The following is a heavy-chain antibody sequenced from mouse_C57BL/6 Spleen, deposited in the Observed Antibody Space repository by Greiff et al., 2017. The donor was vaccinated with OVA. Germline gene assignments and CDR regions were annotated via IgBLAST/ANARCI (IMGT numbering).Heavy chain of an antibody. J-gene: IGHJ1*03. CDR3: ARDQLRDSYFDV. Sequence: EVKLQESGPGLVKPSQPVFLTCTVTGISITTGNYRWSWIRQFPGNKLEWIGYIYYSGTITYNPSLTSRTTITRDTPKNQFFLEMNSLTAEDTATYYCARDQLRDSYFDVWGTGTTVTVSS. CDR2: IYYSGTI. V-gene: IGHV3-5*01. CDR1: GISITTGNYR. D-gene: IGHD3-3*01.